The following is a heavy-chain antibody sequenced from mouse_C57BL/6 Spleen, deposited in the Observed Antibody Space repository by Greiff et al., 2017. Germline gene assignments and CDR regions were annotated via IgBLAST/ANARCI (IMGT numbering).Heavy chain of an antibody. CDR3: ARSFTTVNFDY. D-gene: IGHD1-1*01. CDR2: IDPSDSYT. J-gene: IGHJ2*01. CDR1: GYTFTSYW. V-gene: IGHV1-69*01. Sequence: QVQLQQPGAELVMPGASVKLSCKASGYTFTSYWMHWVKQRPGQGLEWIGEIDPSDSYTNYNQKFKGTSTLTVEKSSSTAYMQLSSLTSEDSAVYSCARSFTTVNFDYWGQGTTLTVSS.